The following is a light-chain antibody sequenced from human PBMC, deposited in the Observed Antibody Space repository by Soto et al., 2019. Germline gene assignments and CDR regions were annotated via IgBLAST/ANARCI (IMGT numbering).Light chain of an antibody. CDR3: SSYTSSRASV. J-gene: IGLJ1*01. Sequence: QSALTQPASVSGSPGQSITISCTGTSSDVGGYNYVSWYQQHPGKAPKLMIYEVSNRPSGVSNRFSGSKSGNTASLTISGLQAEDEADYYCSSYTSSRASVFGIGTKVTVL. V-gene: IGLV2-14*01. CDR2: EVS. CDR1: SSDVGGYNY.